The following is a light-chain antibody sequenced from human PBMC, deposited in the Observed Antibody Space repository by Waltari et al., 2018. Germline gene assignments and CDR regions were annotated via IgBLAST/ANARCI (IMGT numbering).Light chain of an antibody. V-gene: IGKV3-20*01. Sequence: DIVMTQSPGTLSSSPGEEASLSCRASQTVSGNYLSWYQPTPGQTPRLLIYHTSARAAAVPDRFRGSGSGTDFTLTISRLEPEDFAVYYCQEYGDTPPYTFGQGTTVEIK. CDR1: QTVSGNY. J-gene: IGKJ2*01. CDR2: HTS. CDR3: QEYGDTPPYT.